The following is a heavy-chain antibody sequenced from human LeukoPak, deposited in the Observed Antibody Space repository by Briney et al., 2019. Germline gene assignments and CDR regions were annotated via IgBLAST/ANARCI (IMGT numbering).Heavy chain of an antibody. CDR2: ISWNSGSI. Sequence: GRSLRLSCAASGFTFDDYAMHWVRQAPGKGLEWVSGISWNSGSIGYADSVKGRFTISRDNAKNSLYLQTNSLRAEDTALYYCAKAGIGDFWSGYYITFDYWGQGTLVTVSS. CDR1: GFTFDDYA. J-gene: IGHJ4*02. CDR3: AKAGIGDFWSGYYITFDY. D-gene: IGHD3-3*01. V-gene: IGHV3-9*01.